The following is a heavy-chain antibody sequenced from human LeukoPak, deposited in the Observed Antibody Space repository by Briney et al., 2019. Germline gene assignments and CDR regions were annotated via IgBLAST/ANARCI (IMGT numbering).Heavy chain of an antibody. CDR3: ARDRTTVIPDVRFFMADGAFDI. J-gene: IGHJ3*02. CDR2: IYYSGST. CDR1: GGSISSSSYY. V-gene: IGHV4-39*07. D-gene: IGHD4-17*01. Sequence: SSETLSLTCTVSGGSISSSSYYWGWIRQPPGKGLEWIGSIYYSGSTYYNPSLKSRVTISVDTSKNQFSLKLSSVTAADTAVYYCARDRTTVIPDVRFFMADGAFDIWGQGTMVTVSS.